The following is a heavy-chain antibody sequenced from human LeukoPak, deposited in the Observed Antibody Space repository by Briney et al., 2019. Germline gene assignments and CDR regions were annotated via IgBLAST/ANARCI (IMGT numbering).Heavy chain of an antibody. V-gene: IGHV4-34*01. Sequence: PSETLSLTCAVYGGSFSGYYWSWIRQPPGKGLEWIGEINHSGSTNYNPSLKSRVTISVDTSKNQFSLKLSSVTAADTAVYYCARGPAIVALDYWGQGTLVTVSS. CDR2: INHSGST. CDR1: GGSFSGYY. D-gene: IGHD5-12*01. J-gene: IGHJ4*02. CDR3: ARGPAIVALDY.